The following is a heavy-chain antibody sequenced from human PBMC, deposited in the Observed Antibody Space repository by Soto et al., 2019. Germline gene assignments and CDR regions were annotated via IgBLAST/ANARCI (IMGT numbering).Heavy chain of an antibody. D-gene: IGHD4-17*01. J-gene: IGHJ5*02. CDR3: VHPRSTVQIPPT. CDR2: ISSNGDST. CDR1: GFTFSMFS. V-gene: IGHV3-64D*06. Sequence: GGSLRLSCSASGFTFSMFSMHWVRQAPGKGLEHVSGISSNGDSTYCADSVKGRFTISRDNSKNTLYLQMSSLRAVDTAVYYCVHPRSTVQIPPTWGQGTLVTVSS.